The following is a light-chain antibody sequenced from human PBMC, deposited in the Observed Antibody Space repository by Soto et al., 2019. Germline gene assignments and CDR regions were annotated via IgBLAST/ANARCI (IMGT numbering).Light chain of an antibody. Sequence: ETVLTQSPSTLSLSPGERATLSCRASQTFSSGYLAWYQQKPGQAPRLLIYGASRRATGIADRFSGSGSGTEYTLTISRLEPEDSAVYYCQQYGSSPPTFGQGTKVEIK. CDR2: GAS. CDR3: QQYGSSPPT. J-gene: IGKJ1*01. V-gene: IGKV3-20*01. CDR1: QTFSSGY.